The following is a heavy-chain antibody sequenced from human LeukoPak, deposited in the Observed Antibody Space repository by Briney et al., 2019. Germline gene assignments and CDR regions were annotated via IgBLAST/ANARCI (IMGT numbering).Heavy chain of an antibody. CDR2: IKADGSET. CDR1: GFTFSSYR. Sequence: GGSLRLSCAVSGFTFSSYRMTWVRRTPGKGLEWVANIKADGSETDYVDSVKGRFTISRDNANNLLFLQMDSLRAEDTAVYHCGRSGRRYDNSYFNIDSWGQGTMVTGSS. CDR3: GRSGRRYDNSYFNIDS. V-gene: IGHV3-7*01. J-gene: IGHJ5*01. D-gene: IGHD3-22*01.